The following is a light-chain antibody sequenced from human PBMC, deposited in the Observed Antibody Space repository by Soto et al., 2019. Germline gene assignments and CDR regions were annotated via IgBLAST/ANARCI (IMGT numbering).Light chain of an antibody. CDR2: GAS. Sequence: EIVMTQSPATLSVSPGDRATLTCRASQTVNTKLAWYQQKRGQAPRLLIYGASTRATGVPARFSGSGSWTEFTLTISGLQSEDFAVYYCQHYNNWPPETFGQGTKVEIK. V-gene: IGKV3-15*01. CDR1: QTVNTK. J-gene: IGKJ1*01. CDR3: QHYNNWPPET.